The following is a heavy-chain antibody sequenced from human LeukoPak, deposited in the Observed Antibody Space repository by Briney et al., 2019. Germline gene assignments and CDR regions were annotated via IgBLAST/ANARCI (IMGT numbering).Heavy chain of an antibody. CDR2: ISSSSSYI. CDR3: AKDGDSTSWMGSWFDP. Sequence: GGSLRLSCAASGFTFSSYSMNWVRQAPGKGLEWVSSISSSSSYIYYADSVKGRFTISRDNSKNTLYLQMNSLRAEDTAVYYCAKDGDSTSWMGSWFDPWGQGTLVTVSS. CDR1: GFTFSSYS. D-gene: IGHD2-2*01. J-gene: IGHJ5*02. V-gene: IGHV3-21*01.